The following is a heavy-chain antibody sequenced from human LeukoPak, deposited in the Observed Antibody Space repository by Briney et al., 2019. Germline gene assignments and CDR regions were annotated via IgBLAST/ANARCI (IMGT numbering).Heavy chain of an antibody. CDR1: GFTFSSYS. Sequence: GALRLSCAASGFTFSSYSMNWVRQAPGKGLEWVSYISSSSSTIYYADSVKGRFTISRDNAKNSMYLQMNSLRAEDTAVYYCARVVVPAAMAGGYWGQGTLVTVSS. V-gene: IGHV3-48*04. CDR3: ARVVVPAAMAGGY. D-gene: IGHD2-2*01. J-gene: IGHJ4*02. CDR2: ISSSSSTI.